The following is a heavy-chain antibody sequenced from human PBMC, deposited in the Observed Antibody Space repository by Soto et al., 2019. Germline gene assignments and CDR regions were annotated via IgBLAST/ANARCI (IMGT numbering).Heavy chain of an antibody. D-gene: IGHD3-22*01. CDR3: ARENDSSGYYYDGY. V-gene: IGHV1-18*01. CDR1: GYTFTSYG. J-gene: IGHJ4*02. Sequence: ASVKVSCKASGYTFTSYGISWVRQAPGQGLEWMGWISAYNGKTNYAQKLQGRVTITTDQSTSTAYMELCSLRSEDTAVYYCARENDSSGYYYDGYWGQGTLVTVSS. CDR2: ISAYNGKT.